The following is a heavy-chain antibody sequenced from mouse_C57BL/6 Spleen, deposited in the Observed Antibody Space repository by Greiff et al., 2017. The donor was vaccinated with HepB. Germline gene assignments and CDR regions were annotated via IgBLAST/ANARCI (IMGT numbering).Heavy chain of an antibody. CDR2: IWTGGGT. Sequence: VKLVESGPGLVAPSQSLSITCTVSGFSLTSYAISWVRQPPGKGLEWLGVIWTGGGTNYNSALKSRLSISKDNSKSQVFLKMNSLQTDDTARYYCARGGVYYGSTYFDYWGQGTTLTVSS. CDR1: GFSLTSYA. V-gene: IGHV2-9-1*01. J-gene: IGHJ2*01. D-gene: IGHD1-1*01. CDR3: ARGGVYYGSTYFDY.